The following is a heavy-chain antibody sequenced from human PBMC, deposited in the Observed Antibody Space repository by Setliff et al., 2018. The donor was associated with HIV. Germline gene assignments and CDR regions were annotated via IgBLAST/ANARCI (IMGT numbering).Heavy chain of an antibody. D-gene: IGHD6-25*01. CDR2: IDYTGKT. V-gene: IGHV4-39*01. J-gene: IGHJ4*02. Sequence: SETLSLTCIASGGSISSSSYYWGWIRQPPGKGLEWIGSIDYTGKTHYNPSLKSRVTISADTSKSQFSLNLSSVTAADTAVYYCARKNRGAPAPFDYWGQGTLVTVSS. CDR3: ARKNRGAPAPFDY. CDR1: GGSISSSSYY.